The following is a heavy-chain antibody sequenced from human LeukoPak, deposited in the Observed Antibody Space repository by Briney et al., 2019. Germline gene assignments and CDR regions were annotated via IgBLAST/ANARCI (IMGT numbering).Heavy chain of an antibody. CDR1: GYTFTAYY. D-gene: IGHD3-16*01. CDR2: INPNSGGT. Sequence: GASVKVSCKASGYTFTAYYMHWVRQAPGQGLEWMGWINPNSGGTNYAQKFQGRVTMTRDTSISTAHMELSRLKSDDTAVYYCARDLAFGGNWFDPWGQGTLVTVSS. CDR3: ARDLAFGGNWFDP. V-gene: IGHV1-2*02. J-gene: IGHJ5*02.